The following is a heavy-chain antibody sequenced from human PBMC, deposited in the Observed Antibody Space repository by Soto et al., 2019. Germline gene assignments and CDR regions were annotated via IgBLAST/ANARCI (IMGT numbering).Heavy chain of an antibody. D-gene: IGHD3-16*01. Sequence: ASVKVSFKASGYTFTCYYMHLVRQATGQGLEWMGWMNPNSGNTGYAQKFQGRVTMTRNTSISTAYMELSSLRSEDTAVYYCARGSDYGFKGMDVWGQGTTVTVSS. CDR1: GYTFTCYY. CDR2: MNPNSGNT. CDR3: ARGSDYGFKGMDV. V-gene: IGHV1-8*02. J-gene: IGHJ6*02.